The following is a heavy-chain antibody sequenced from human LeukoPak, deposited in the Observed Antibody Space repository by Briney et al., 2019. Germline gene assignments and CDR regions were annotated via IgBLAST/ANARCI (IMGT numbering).Heavy chain of an antibody. CDR2: IYYSGST. Sequence: SETLSLTCTVSGGSISSGDYYWSWIRQPPGKGLEWIGYIYYSGSTYYNPSLKSRVTISVDTSKNQFSLKLSSVTAADTAVYYCARVSGNEERFDYWGQGTLVTVSS. CDR1: GGSISSGDYY. CDR3: ARVSGNEERFDY. V-gene: IGHV4-30-4*01. D-gene: IGHD4-23*01. J-gene: IGHJ4*02.